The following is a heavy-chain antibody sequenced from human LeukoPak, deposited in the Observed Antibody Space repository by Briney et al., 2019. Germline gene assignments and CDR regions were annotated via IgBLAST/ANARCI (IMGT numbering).Heavy chain of an antibody. CDR1: GGSFSGYY. Sequence: SETLSLTCAVYGGSFSGYYWSWIRQPPGKGLEWIGEINHSGSTNYNPSLKSRVTISVDTSKNQFSLKLSSVTAADTAVYYCARGMSIAARGPVNDYWGQEPWSPSPQ. V-gene: IGHV4-34*01. J-gene: IGHJ4*01. CDR2: INHSGST. D-gene: IGHD6-6*01. CDR3: ARGMSIAARGPVNDY.